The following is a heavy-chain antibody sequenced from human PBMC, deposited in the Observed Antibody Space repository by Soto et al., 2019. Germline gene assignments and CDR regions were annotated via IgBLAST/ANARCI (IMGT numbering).Heavy chain of an antibody. Sequence: ASVKVSCKASGYTFTSCYMHWVRQAPGQGLEWMGIINPSGGSTSYAQKFQGRVTMTRDTSTSTVYMELSSLRSEDTAVYYCARGGELRARDYYYYGMDVWGQGTTVTVSS. CDR2: INPSGGST. CDR1: GYTFTSCY. V-gene: IGHV1-46*01. CDR3: ARGGELRARDYYYYGMDV. D-gene: IGHD1-26*01. J-gene: IGHJ6*02.